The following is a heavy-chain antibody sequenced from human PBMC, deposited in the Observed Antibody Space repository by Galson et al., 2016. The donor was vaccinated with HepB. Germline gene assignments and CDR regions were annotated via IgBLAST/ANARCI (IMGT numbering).Heavy chain of an antibody. CDR2: IYNNEAT. V-gene: IGHV4-4*09. CDR3: TQGGGYLIDY. J-gene: IGHJ4*02. Sequence: ETLSLTCPVSGASTSGLFWSWIRQSPEKGLEWIGYIYNNEATKYNPSLKSRVTISVDTPENQFSLKLNSVTAAATAVYYCTQGGGYLIDYWGQGALVTVSS. D-gene: IGHD3-16*01. CDR1: GASTSGLF.